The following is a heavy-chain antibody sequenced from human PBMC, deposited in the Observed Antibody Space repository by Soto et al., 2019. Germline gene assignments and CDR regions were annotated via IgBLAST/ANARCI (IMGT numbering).Heavy chain of an antibody. CDR3: AKAVSWMTTVSCFDY. Sequence: GSLRLSCAASGFTFSSYAMSWVRQAPGKGLEWVSAIGGSGGSTYYADSVKGRFTISRDNSKNTLYLQMNSLRAEDTAVYYCAKAVSWMTTVSCFDYWGQGTLVTVSS. CDR1: GFTFSSYA. V-gene: IGHV3-23*01. J-gene: IGHJ4*02. D-gene: IGHD4-17*01. CDR2: IGGSGGST.